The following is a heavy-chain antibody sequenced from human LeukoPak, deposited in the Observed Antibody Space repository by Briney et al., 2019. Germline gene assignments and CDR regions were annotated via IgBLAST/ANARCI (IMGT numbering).Heavy chain of an antibody. D-gene: IGHD4-17*01. J-gene: IGHJ4*02. CDR1: GFIFISYG. V-gene: IGHV3-30*18. CDR2: ISEDGRRK. Sequence: GGSLRLSCAASGFIFISYGMHWVRQAPGKGLEWVGVISEDGRRKDYADSVKGRFTISRDNSKDTLYLQMNSLRAEDTAVYYCAKRPSDYGDYVSYFDYWGQGTLVTVSS. CDR3: AKRPSDYGDYVSYFDY.